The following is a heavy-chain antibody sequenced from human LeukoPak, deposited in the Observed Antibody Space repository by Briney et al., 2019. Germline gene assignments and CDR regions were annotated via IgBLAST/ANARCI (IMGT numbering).Heavy chain of an antibody. V-gene: IGHV3-23*01. CDR1: GFTFSTYA. CDR2: TGGSGGST. D-gene: IGHD4-17*01. Sequence: GGSLRLSYTASGFTFSTYAMSWVRQAPGKGLEWVAATGGSGGSTYYADSVKGRFTISRDNSKNTLYLQMNSLRAEDTAVYYCAKDKAVTTKPYYFDYWGQGTLVTVSS. CDR3: AKDKAVTTKPYYFDY. J-gene: IGHJ4*02.